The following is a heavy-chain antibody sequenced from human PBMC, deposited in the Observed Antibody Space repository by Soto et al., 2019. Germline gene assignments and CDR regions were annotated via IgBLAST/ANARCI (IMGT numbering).Heavy chain of an antibody. V-gene: IGHV3-7*01. CDR2: IKQDGSEK. CDR1: GFTFSSYW. CDR3: ARTMEIRDYWFDP. D-gene: IGHD1-7*01. Sequence: GGSLRLSCAASGFTFSSYWMSWVRQAPGKGLEWVANIKQDGSEKYYVDSVKGRFTISRDNAKNSLYLQMNSLRAEDTAVYYCARTMEIRDYWFDPWGQGTLVTVSS. J-gene: IGHJ5*02.